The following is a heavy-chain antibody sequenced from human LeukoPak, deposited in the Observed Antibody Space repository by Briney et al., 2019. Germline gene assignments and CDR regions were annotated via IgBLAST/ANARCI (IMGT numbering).Heavy chain of an antibody. V-gene: IGHV5-51*01. Sequence: GASLKISCKGSGYSFTSYWIGWVRQMPGKGLEWMGIIYPGDSDTRYSPSFQGQVTISADKSISTAYLQSRRLKASDTAMYCCATQLWGLAYSGQATLVTVSS. D-gene: IGHD1-26*01. CDR2: IYPGDSDT. J-gene: IGHJ4*02. CDR1: GYSFTSYW. CDR3: ATQLWGLAY.